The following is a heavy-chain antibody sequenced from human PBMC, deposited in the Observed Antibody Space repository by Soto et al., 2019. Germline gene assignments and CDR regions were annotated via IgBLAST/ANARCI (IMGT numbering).Heavy chain of an antibody. CDR3: ARVVGPMGATDS. D-gene: IGHD1-26*01. J-gene: IGHJ4*02. CDR1: GFTFSSYG. CDR2: IWYDGSNK. Sequence: QVQLVESGGGVVQPGRSLRLSCAASGFTFSSYGMHWVRQAPGKGLEWVAVIWYDGSNKYYADSVKGRFTISRDNSKNALYLEMNSLRAADTAVYYCARVVGPMGATDSWGQGTLVTVSS. V-gene: IGHV3-33*01.